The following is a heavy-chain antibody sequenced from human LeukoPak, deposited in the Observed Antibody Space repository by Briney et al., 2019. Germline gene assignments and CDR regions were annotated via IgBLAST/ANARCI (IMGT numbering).Heavy chain of an antibody. D-gene: IGHD6-13*01. Sequence: GESLKISCQGSGSSFTSYWIGWVRQLPGKGLEWTGSIYPGDSDTRYSPSFQGQVTISADKSISTAYLQWSSLKASDTAMYYCARHATSISYEHYWGQGTLVTVSS. V-gene: IGHV5-51*01. CDR1: GSSFTSYW. CDR3: ARHATSISYEHY. CDR2: IYPGDSDT. J-gene: IGHJ4*02.